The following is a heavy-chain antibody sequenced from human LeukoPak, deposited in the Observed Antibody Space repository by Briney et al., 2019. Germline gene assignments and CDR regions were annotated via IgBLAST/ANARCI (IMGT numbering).Heavy chain of an antibody. D-gene: IGHD4-23*01. V-gene: IGHV1-69*05. CDR3: ASGNSEKGDRFDY. CDR1: GYTFTSYY. J-gene: IGHJ4*02. CDR2: IIPIFGTA. Sequence: GASVKVSCKASGYTFTSYYMHWVRQAPGQGLEWMGGIIPIFGTANYAQKFQGRVTITTDESTSTAYMELSSLRSEDTAVYYCASGNSEKGDRFDYWGQGTLVTVSS.